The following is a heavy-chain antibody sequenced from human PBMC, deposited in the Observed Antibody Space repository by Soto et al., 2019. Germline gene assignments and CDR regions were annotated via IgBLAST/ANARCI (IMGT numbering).Heavy chain of an antibody. CDR3: ARVYDILTGYYGGDYFDY. D-gene: IGHD3-9*01. CDR1: GGSISSYY. CDR2: IYYSGST. V-gene: IGHV4-59*01. Sequence: SETLSLTCTVSGGSISSYYRSWIRQPPGKGLEWIGYIYYSGSTNYNPSLKSRVTISVDTSKNQFSLKLSSVTAADTAVYYCARVYDILTGYYGGDYFDYWGQGTLVTVSS. J-gene: IGHJ4*02.